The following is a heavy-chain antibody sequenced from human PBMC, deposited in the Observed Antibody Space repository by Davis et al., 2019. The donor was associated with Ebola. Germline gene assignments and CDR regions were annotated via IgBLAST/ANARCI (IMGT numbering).Heavy chain of an antibody. D-gene: IGHD2-21*02. CDR1: ANTISTYT. J-gene: IGHJ4*02. CDR2: IIPIFGTT. CDR3: ARGPSVATAHYFDY. V-gene: IGHV1-69*06. Sequence: SVQVSCKASANTISTYTIDWVRQAPAQGLEWSGWIIPIFGTTNYAQKSRGRVSITADKSTRMAYMELSSLRSEDTAVYYCARGPSVATAHYFDYWGQGTLVTVSS.